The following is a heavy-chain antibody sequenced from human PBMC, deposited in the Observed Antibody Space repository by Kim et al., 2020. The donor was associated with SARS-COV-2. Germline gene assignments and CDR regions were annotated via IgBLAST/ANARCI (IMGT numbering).Heavy chain of an antibody. Sequence: GGSLRLSCAASGFTFGDYAMHWVRQAPGKGLEWVSGISWNSGSIGYADSVKGRFTISRDNAKNSLYLQMNSLRAEDTALYYCAKDPASRGYSYGYASSDYWGQGTLVTVSS. V-gene: IGHV3-9*01. D-gene: IGHD5-18*01. CDR2: ISWNSGSI. J-gene: IGHJ4*02. CDR3: AKDPASRGYSYGYASSDY. CDR1: GFTFGDYA.